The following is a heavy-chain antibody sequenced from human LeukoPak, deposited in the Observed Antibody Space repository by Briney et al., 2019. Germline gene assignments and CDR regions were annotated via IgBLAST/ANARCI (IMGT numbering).Heavy chain of an antibody. Sequence: ASVKVSCKASGYTFTGYYMHWVRQAPGQGLEWMGWINPNSGGTNYAQEFQGRVTMTRDTSISTAYMELSRLRSDDTAVYYCARGYCSSTSCYWYFDYWGQGTLVTVSS. CDR3: ARGYCSSTSCYWYFDY. J-gene: IGHJ4*02. D-gene: IGHD2-2*01. CDR2: INPNSGGT. V-gene: IGHV1-2*02. CDR1: GYTFTGYY.